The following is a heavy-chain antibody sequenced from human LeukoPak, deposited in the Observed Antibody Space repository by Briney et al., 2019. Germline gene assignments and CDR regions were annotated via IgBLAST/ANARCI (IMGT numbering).Heavy chain of an antibody. Sequence: ASVKVSCKVSGYTLTELSMHWVRQAPGKGLEWMGGFDFEGGETTYAQKFQGRVTMTEDTPTDTAYMDLRSLRSEDTAVYYCATELPRGLLSYWGQGTLVTVSS. CDR3: ATELPRGLLSY. CDR2: FDFEGGET. D-gene: IGHD1-26*01. J-gene: IGHJ4*02. CDR1: GYTLTELS. V-gene: IGHV1-24*01.